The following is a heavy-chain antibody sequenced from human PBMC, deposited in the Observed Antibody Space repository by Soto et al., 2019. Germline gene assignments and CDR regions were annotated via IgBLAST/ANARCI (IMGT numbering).Heavy chain of an antibody. CDR3: VKDLGIVGASTPR. CDR1: GFTFSSYA. Sequence: GGSLRLSCAASGFTFSSYAMHWVRQAPGKGLEYVSAISSNGGSTYYADSVKGRFTISRDNSKNTLYLQMSSLRAEDTAVYYCVKDLGIVGASTPRWGQGTLVTVSS. J-gene: IGHJ4*02. CDR2: ISSNGGST. D-gene: IGHD1-26*01. V-gene: IGHV3-64D*08.